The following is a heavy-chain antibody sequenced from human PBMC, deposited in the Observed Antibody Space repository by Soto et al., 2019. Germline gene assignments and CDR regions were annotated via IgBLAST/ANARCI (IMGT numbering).Heavy chain of an antibody. V-gene: IGHV3-23*01. J-gene: IGHJ6*02. Sequence: PGGSLRLSCAASGFTFSSYAMSWVRQAPGKGLEWVSAISGSGGSTYYADSVKGRFTISRDNSKNTLYLQMNSLRAEDTAVYYCVKDRYNWNEVHYYYGMDVWGQGTTVTVSS. D-gene: IGHD1-1*01. CDR1: GFTFSSYA. CDR3: VKDRYNWNEVHYYYGMDV. CDR2: ISGSGGST.